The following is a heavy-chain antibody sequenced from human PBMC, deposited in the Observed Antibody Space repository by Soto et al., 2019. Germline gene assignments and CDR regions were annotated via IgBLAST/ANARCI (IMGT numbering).Heavy chain of an antibody. V-gene: IGHV3-9*01. CDR3: AKDIWGVAAPKGYFDY. CDR1: GFTFDDYA. CDR2: ISWNSGSI. Sequence: EVQLLESGGGLVQPGGSLRLSCAASGFTFDDYAMHWVRQAPGKGLEWVSGISWNSGSIGYADSVKGRFTISRDNAKNSLYLQMNSLRAEDTALYYCAKDIWGVAAPKGYFDYWGQGTLVTVSS. D-gene: IGHD6-13*01. J-gene: IGHJ4*02.